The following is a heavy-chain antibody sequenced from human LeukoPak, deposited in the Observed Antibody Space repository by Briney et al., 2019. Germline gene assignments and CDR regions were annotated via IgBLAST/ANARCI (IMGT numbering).Heavy chain of an antibody. V-gene: IGHV1-46*01. D-gene: IGHD1-26*01. CDR3: ARGEQGWFDP. J-gene: IGHJ5*02. Sequence: ASVKVSCKASGYTFTNYYMHWVRQAPGQGFEWMGLINPSGGSTIYAQKVQGRVTMTWAMSTSTVYMELGSLRSEDTAVYYWARGEQGWFDPWGQGTLVTVSS. CDR1: GYTFTNYY. CDR2: INPSGGST.